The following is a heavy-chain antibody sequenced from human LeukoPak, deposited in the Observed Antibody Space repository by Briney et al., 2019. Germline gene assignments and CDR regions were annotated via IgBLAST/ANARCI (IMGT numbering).Heavy chain of an antibody. D-gene: IGHD5-18*01. V-gene: IGHV3-30*15. J-gene: IGHJ3*01. CDR1: GFTFRSHA. CDR2: ITYDGRNE. Sequence: GGSLRLSCAGSGFTFRSHAMHWVRQVPGKGLEGVGVITYDGRNEHHADSVKGRFTISRDNSKNTLYLHMSSLRAEDTAVYFCARDSSDTAMVEGALDFWGQGTMVTVSS. CDR3: ARDSSDTAMVEGALDF.